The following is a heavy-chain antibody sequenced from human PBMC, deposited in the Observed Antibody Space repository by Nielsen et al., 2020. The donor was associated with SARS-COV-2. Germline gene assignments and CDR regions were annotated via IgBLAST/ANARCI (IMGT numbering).Heavy chain of an antibody. Sequence: GESLKISCAASGFTFSSYSMNWVRQAPGKGLEWVSSISSSSSYIYYADSVKGRFTISRDNAKNLLYLQMNSLRAEDTAVYYCARAITPLRFLEWLSFDYWGQGTLVTVSS. D-gene: IGHD3-3*01. CDR1: GFTFSSYS. CDR2: ISSSSSYI. CDR3: ARAITPLRFLEWLSFDY. J-gene: IGHJ4*02. V-gene: IGHV3-21*01.